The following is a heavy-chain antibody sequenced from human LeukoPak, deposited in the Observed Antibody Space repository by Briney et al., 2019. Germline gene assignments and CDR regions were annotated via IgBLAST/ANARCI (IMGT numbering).Heavy chain of an antibody. D-gene: IGHD2-2*01. CDR1: GGSFSGYH. CDR2: INHSGST. V-gene: IGHV4-34*01. Sequence: SETLSLTCAVYGGSFSGYHWSWLRQPPGKGLEWIGEINHSGSTNYNPSLKSRVTISVDTSKNQFSLKLSSVTAADTAVYYCARADIVVVPAAPAVYGMDVWGQGTTVTVSS. J-gene: IGHJ6*02. CDR3: ARADIVVVPAAPAVYGMDV.